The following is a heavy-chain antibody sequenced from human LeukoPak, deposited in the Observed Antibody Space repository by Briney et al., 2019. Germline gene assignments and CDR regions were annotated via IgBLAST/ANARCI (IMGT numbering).Heavy chain of an antibody. J-gene: IGHJ6*04. Sequence: GASVKVSFKASGYTFTSYGISWVRQAPGQGLEWVGWISAYNGNTNYAQKLQGRVTMTTDTSTSTAYMELRSLRSDDTAVYYCARRSMVRGLGYYGMDVWGKGTTVTVSS. CDR1: GYTFTSYG. D-gene: IGHD3-10*01. V-gene: IGHV1-18*04. CDR3: ARRSMVRGLGYYGMDV. CDR2: ISAYNGNT.